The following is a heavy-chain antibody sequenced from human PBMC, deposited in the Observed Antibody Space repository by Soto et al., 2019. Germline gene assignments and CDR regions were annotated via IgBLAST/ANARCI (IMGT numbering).Heavy chain of an antibody. V-gene: IGHV1-8*01. CDR1: GYSFSDYD. CDR3: ARDNRYNWNDEGWFEP. CDR2: MNPNSGNT. J-gene: IGHJ5*02. Sequence: ASVKVSCKASGYSFSDYDINWVRQATGQGPEWMGWMNPNSGNTGYAQKFQGRATMTRNTSINTAYMELSSLGSEDTAVYYCARDNRYNWNDEGWFEPWGQGTLVTVSS. D-gene: IGHD1-20*01.